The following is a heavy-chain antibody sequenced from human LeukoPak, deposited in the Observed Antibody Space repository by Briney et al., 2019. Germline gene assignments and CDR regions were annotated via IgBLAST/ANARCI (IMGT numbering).Heavy chain of an antibody. D-gene: IGHD1-7*01. CDR3: ARDWNYGFDY. Sequence: GGSLRLFCSASGFTFSKTWMSWVRQAPGKGLAWVANIKVDGSERYYVDSVKGRFTISRDNAKNSLYLQMNSLRAEDTAIYYCARDWNYGFDYWGQGTLVTVSS. CDR1: GFTFSKTW. V-gene: IGHV3-7*01. J-gene: IGHJ4*02. CDR2: IKVDGSER.